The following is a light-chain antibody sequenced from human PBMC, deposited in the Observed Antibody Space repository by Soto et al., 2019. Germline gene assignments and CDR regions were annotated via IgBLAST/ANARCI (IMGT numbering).Light chain of an antibody. J-gene: IGLJ3*02. CDR1: SSDVGGYNY. CDR3: SSYTTSGALV. Sequence: QSAVTQPASVSGSPGQSITISCTGTSSDVGGYNYVSWYQQHPDKAPKLLIFDVRSRPSGISNRFSGSKSGNTASLTISGLQAADGADYYCSSYTTSGALVFGGGTKRTVL. V-gene: IGLV2-14*03. CDR2: DVR.